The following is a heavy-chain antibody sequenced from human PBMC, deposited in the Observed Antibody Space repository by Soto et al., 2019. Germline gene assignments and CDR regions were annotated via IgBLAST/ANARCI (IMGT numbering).Heavy chain of an antibody. CDR1: GFTFSSYG. D-gene: IGHD2-2*01. CDR2: IWYDGSNK. J-gene: IGHJ6*02. Sequence: LRLSCAASGFTFSSYGMHWVRQAPGKGLERVAVIWYDGSNKYYADYVKGRFTISRDNSKNTLYLQMNSLRAEDTAVYYCSRGEGYCSSTSCYDYGMDVWGLGTTVTVSS. V-gene: IGHV3-33*01. CDR3: SRGEGYCSSTSCYDYGMDV.